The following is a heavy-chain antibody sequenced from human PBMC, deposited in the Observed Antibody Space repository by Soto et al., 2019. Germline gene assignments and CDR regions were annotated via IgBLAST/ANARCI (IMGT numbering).Heavy chain of an antibody. Sequence: PGGSLRLSCAASGFTFRSYSMNWVRQAPGKGLEWVSSLSSSSGHIYYADSVKGRFTISRDNAKNSLYLQMNSLRAEDTAVYYCVRHWLATREFDYWGQGTLVTVSS. D-gene: IGHD1-26*01. CDR3: VRHWLATREFDY. CDR2: LSSSSGHI. V-gene: IGHV3-21*01. J-gene: IGHJ4*02. CDR1: GFTFRSYS.